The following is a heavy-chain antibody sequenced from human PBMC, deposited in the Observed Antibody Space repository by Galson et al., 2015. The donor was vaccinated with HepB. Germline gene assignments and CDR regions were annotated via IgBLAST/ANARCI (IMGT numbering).Heavy chain of an antibody. V-gene: IGHV3-9*01. CDR2: ISWNSGSI. J-gene: IGHJ4*02. Sequence: SLRLSCAASGFTFDDYAMHWVRQAPGKGLEWVSGISWNSGSIGYADSVKGRFTISRDNAKNSLYLQMNSLRAEDTALYYCAKDPNSGSYYGEYYFDYWGQGTLVTVSS. CDR3: AKDPNSGSYYGEYYFDY. D-gene: IGHD1-26*01. CDR1: GFTFDDYA.